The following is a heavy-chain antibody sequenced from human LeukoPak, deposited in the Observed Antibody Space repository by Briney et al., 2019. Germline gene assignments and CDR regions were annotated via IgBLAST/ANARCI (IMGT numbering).Heavy chain of an antibody. CDR3: ARDPQSGYDFWRGYSAFDH. CDR2: ISAYNGNR. CDR1: GYKFTDFG. Sequence: ASVKVSCKTSGYKFTDFGFSWVRQAPGQGLEWMGWISAYNGNRHFSEKFQDRITMTTDTSTKTAYLELRRLTSDGTGVYFCARDPQSGYDFWRGYSAFDHWGQGTLLIVSS. V-gene: IGHV1-18*01. D-gene: IGHD3-3*01. J-gene: IGHJ4*02.